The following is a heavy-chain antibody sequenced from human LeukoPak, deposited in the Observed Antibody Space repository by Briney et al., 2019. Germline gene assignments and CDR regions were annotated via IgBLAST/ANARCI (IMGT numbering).Heavy chain of an antibody. J-gene: IGHJ4*02. D-gene: IGHD3-10*01. CDR3: ASSDAYGSGSYYKD. CDR1: GGSISSGNYY. Sequence: SQTLSLTCTVSGGSISSGNYYWSWIRQPAGKGLEWIGRIYTSGSTNYNPSLKSRVTISVDTSKNQFSLKLSSVTAADTAVYYCASSDAYGSGSYYKDWGQGTLVTVSS. CDR2: IYTSGST. V-gene: IGHV4-61*02.